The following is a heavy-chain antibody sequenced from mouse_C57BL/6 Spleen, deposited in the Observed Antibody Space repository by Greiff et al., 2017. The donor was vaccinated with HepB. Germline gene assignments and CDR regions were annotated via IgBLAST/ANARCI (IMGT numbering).Heavy chain of an antibody. Sequence: VKLMESGAELVRPGASVTLSCKASGYTFTDYEMHWVKQTPVHGLEWIGAIDPETGGTAYNQKFKGKAILTADKSSSTAYMELRSLTSEDSAVYYCTGNWDRFAYWGQGTLVTVSA. D-gene: IGHD4-1*01. V-gene: IGHV1-15*01. CDR2: IDPETGGT. CDR1: GYTFTDYE. CDR3: TGNWDRFAY. J-gene: IGHJ3*01.